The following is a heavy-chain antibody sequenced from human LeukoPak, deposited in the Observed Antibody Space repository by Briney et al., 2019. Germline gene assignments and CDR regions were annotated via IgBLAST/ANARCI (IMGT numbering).Heavy chain of an antibody. CDR3: ARYPLSYSSNWHYYFDY. CDR1: GYTFTSYG. J-gene: IGHJ4*02. D-gene: IGHD6-13*01. CDR2: ISGSNGNT. V-gene: IGHV1-18*01. Sequence: GASVKVSCKASGYTFTSYGISWVRQAPGQGLEWMGWISGSNGNTNYAQKLQGRVTMTTDTSTSTAYMELRSLRSEDTAVYYCARYPLSYSSNWHYYFDYWGQGTLLTISS.